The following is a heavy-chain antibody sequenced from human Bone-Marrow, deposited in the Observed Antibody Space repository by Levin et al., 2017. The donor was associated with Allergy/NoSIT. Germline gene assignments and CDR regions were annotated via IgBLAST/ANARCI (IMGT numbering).Heavy chain of an antibody. D-gene: IGHD3-10*01. CDR3: ARHLGITMVRGVIIRGWFDP. Sequence: PSETLSLTCTVSGGSISSSSYYWGWIRQPPGKGLEWIGSIYYSGSTYYNPSLKSRVTISVDTSKNQFSLKLSSVTAADTAVYYCARHLGITMVRGVIIRGWFDPWGQGTLVTVSS. J-gene: IGHJ5*02. CDR1: GGSISSSSYY. CDR2: IYYSGST. V-gene: IGHV4-39*01.